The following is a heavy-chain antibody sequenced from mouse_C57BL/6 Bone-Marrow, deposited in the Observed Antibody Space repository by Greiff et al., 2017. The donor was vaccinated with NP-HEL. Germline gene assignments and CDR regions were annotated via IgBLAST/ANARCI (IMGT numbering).Heavy chain of an antibody. Sequence: QVQLKESGAELAKPGASVKLSCKASGYTFTSYWMHWVKQRPGQGLEWIGYINPSSGYTKYNQTFKDKATLTADKSYSTAYMQLSSLTYEDSAVYYCARGSFYYSYDGYFDVWGTGTTVTVSS. CDR1: GYTFTSYW. J-gene: IGHJ1*03. V-gene: IGHV1-7*01. D-gene: IGHD2-12*01. CDR3: ARGSFYYSYDGYFDV. CDR2: INPSSGYT.